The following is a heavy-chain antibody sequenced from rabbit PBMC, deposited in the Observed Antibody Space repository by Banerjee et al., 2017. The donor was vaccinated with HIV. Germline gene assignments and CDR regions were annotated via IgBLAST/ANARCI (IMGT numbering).Heavy chain of an antibody. CDR2: IYTVSSGNA. CDR3: ARDLTGVTGWNFNL. D-gene: IGHD7-1*01. Sequence: QEQLEESGGDLVKPEGSLTLTCTASGFTISSSYWICWVRQAPGKGLEWIGCIYTVSSGNADYASWAKGRFTISKTSSTTVTLQMTSLTAADTATYFCARDLTGVTGWNFNLWGQGTLVTVS. V-gene: IGHV1S45*01. J-gene: IGHJ4*01. CDR1: GFTISSSYW.